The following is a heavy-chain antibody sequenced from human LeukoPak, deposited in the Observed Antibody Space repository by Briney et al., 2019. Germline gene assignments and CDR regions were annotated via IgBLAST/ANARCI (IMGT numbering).Heavy chain of an antibody. CDR3: ARDHRQSSGWNPSDH. Sequence: GASVKVSCKASGYTFTSYAITWVRQAPGQSFEWMGWISPSTGTTHYAQKLQGRVTMTTDTSTGTAYLELSSLRSDDTAMYYCARDHRQSSGWNPSDHWGQGTLLTVSS. D-gene: IGHD6-19*01. J-gene: IGHJ4*02. V-gene: IGHV1-18*01. CDR1: GYTFTSYA. CDR2: ISPSTGTT.